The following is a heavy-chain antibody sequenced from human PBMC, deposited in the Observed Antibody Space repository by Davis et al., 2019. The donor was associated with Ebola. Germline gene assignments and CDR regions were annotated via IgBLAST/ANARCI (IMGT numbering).Heavy chain of an antibody. CDR2: LGLSADT. D-gene: IGHD1-26*01. V-gene: IGHV3-23*01. Sequence: GESLKISCAASGFVFSSYVMSWVRRAPGKGLEWVSTLGLSADTYYADSVKGRFTISRDNSKNTLYLQMNSLRAEDTAVYYCAKDEGGSYSGVSDAFDIWGQGTMVTVSS. J-gene: IGHJ3*02. CDR3: AKDEGGSYSGVSDAFDI. CDR1: GFVFSSYV.